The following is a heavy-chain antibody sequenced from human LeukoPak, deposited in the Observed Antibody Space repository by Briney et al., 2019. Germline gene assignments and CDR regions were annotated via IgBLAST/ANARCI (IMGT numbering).Heavy chain of an antibody. Sequence: GGSLRLSCAASGFTFDDFGVSWVRQAPGKGLEWVSGINWNGGSTGYADSVKGRFTISRDNAKNSLYLQMNSLRAEDTALYYCARSNSGYDGDYWGQGTLVTVSS. CDR3: ARSNSGYDGDY. D-gene: IGHD5-12*01. V-gene: IGHV3-20*04. CDR1: GFTFDDFG. J-gene: IGHJ4*02. CDR2: INWNGGST.